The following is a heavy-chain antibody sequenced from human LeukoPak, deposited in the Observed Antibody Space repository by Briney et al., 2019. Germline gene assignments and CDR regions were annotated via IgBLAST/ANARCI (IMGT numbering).Heavy chain of an antibody. D-gene: IGHD6-13*01. J-gene: IGHJ4*02. CDR2: MNPNSGNT. CDR1: GYTFTSYD. CDR3: ARGGEAAADGVLDY. Sequence: ASVKVSCKASGYTFTSYDINWVRQATGQGLEWMGWMNPNSGNTGYAQKFQGRVTMTRNTSISTAYMELSSLRSDDTAVYYCARGGEAAADGVLDYWGQGTLVTVSS. V-gene: IGHV1-8*01.